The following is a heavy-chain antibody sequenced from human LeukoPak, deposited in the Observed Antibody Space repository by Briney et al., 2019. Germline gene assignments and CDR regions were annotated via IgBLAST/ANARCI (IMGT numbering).Heavy chain of an antibody. J-gene: IGHJ5*02. CDR1: GYTFTGHY. CDR2: INPNSGGT. D-gene: IGHD2-2*02. CDR3: ARDVGRYCSSTSRYTDWFDP. Sequence: ASVKVSCQASGYTFTGHYMHWVRQAPGQGLEWMGWINPNSGGTNYAQKFQGRVTMTRDTSISTAYMELSRLRSDDTAVYYCARDVGRYCSSTSRYTDWFDPWGQGTMVTVSS. V-gene: IGHV1-2*02.